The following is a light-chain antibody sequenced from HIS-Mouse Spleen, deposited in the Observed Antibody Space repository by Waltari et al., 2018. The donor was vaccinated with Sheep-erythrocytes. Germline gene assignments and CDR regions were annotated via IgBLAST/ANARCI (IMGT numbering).Light chain of an antibody. CDR1: RSDVGGYNF. J-gene: IGLJ1*01. Sequence: QSALTQPRSVSGSPGQSVTISCTGPRSDVGGYNFVSWYQQQPGKAPKLMIYDVSKRPSGVPDRFSGSKSGNTASLTISGLQAEDEADYYCCSYAGSYNHVFATGTKVTVL. CDR2: DVS. CDR3: CSYAGSYNHV. V-gene: IGLV2-11*01.